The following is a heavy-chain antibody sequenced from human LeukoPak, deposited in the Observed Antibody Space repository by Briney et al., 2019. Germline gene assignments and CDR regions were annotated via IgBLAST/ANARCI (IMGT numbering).Heavy chain of an antibody. V-gene: IGHV1-69*05. D-gene: IGHD5-12*01. CDR1: GGTFSSYA. CDR2: SIPIFCTA. Sequence: GSSVKVSCKSSGGTFSSYAISWVRQAAGQGLEWMGGSIPIFCTANYAQMFQARVTITTDESTRTAYMELRSMRSEDTAVYYCARSGRELRLNYYYYYMDVWGKGTTVTVSS. CDR3: ARSGRELRLNYYYYYMDV. J-gene: IGHJ6*03.